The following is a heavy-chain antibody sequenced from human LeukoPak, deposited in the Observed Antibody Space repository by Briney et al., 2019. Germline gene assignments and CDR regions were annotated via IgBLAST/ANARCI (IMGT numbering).Heavy chain of an antibody. D-gene: IGHD6-6*01. J-gene: IGHJ6*03. CDR2: IYYSGST. V-gene: IGHV4-39*07. CDR3: ERSVSSIAARRWLNYYYMDV. CDR1: GGSISSSGYY. Sequence: SETLSLTCTVSGGSISSSGYYWGWIRQPPGKGLEWIGCIYYSGSTYYTASLKCRVTRSIDTSKNYLSMKLLCVTATATSVYDGERSVSSIAARRWLNYYYMDVWGKGTTVTVSS.